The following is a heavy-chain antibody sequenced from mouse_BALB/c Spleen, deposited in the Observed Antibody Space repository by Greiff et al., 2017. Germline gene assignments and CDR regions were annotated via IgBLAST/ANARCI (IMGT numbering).Heavy chain of an antibody. CDR2: INPYNGAT. Sequence: EVQLQQSGPELVKPGASVKISCKASGYSFTGYYMHWVKQSHVKSLEWIGRINPYNGATSYNQNFKDKASLTVDKSSSTAYMELHSLTSEDSAVYYCARRGYYGSLYYFDDWGQGTTLTVSS. D-gene: IGHD1-1*01. J-gene: IGHJ2*01. CDR1: GYSFTGYY. V-gene: IGHV1-31*01. CDR3: ARRGYYGSLYYFDD.